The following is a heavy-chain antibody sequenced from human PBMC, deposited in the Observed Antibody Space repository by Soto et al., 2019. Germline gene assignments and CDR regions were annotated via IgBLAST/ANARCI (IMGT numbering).Heavy chain of an antibody. V-gene: IGHV4-59*02. J-gene: IGHJ4*02. CDR2: TYESGRT. CDR3: TRLLYVDHFDY. Sequence: QVQLQESGPGLVKPSETLSLTCTVSGDSVSHNHWGWIRQSPEKGLEWIGYTYESGRTTYSPSFSSRVPISLDTSRNQFSLNLTFVTAADTAVYYCTRLLYVDHFDYWGQGTLVTVSS. CDR1: GDSVSHNH. D-gene: IGHD3-10*02.